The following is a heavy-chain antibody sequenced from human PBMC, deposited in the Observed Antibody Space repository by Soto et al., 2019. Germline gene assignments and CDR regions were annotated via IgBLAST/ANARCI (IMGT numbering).Heavy chain of an antibody. D-gene: IGHD4-17*01. J-gene: IGHJ3*02. CDR1: GFTFSSYG. Sequence: TGGSLRLSCAASGFTFSSYGMHWVRQAPGKGLEWVAVISYDGSNKYYADSVKGRFTISRDNSKNTLHLQMNSLRAEDTAVYYCAKGSFLYDYGDHLASTQSEAAFDIWGQGTMVTVSS. CDR2: ISYDGSNK. CDR3: AKGSFLYDYGDHLASTQSEAAFDI. V-gene: IGHV3-30*18.